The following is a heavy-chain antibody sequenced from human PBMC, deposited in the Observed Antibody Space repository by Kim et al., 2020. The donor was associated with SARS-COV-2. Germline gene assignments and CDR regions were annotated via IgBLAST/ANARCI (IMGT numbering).Heavy chain of an antibody. V-gene: IGHV4-34*01. CDR1: SESFNAYY. CDR3: ARILGSWSTFYIHYYYYGIDV. J-gene: IGHJ6*02. D-gene: IGHD2-15*01. Sequence: SETLSLTCAVYSESFNAYYWGWIRQAPGKGLEWIGEIERSGRTNHNPSLKSRVTMSVDTFRKQFSLKLTSVTAADTAVYYCARILGSWSTFYIHYYYYGIDVWGQGTTVTVSS. CDR2: IERSGRT.